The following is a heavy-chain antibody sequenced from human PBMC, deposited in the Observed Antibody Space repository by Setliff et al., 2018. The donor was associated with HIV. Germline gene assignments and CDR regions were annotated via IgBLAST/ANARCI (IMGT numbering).Heavy chain of an antibody. D-gene: IGHD3-22*01. CDR3: AKSVRDTSGYLTFYFDS. CDR2: IHYSGST. V-gene: IGHV4-39*01. CDR1: GGSIRSSNSY. J-gene: IGHJ4*02. Sequence: KPSETLSLTCTVSGGSIRSSNSYWGWIRQPPGKGLEWIANIHYSGSTYYNPSLKSRVTVSVDTSKNQFSLKLSSVTAADTAVYYCAKSVRDTSGYLTFYFDSWGRGTLVTVSS.